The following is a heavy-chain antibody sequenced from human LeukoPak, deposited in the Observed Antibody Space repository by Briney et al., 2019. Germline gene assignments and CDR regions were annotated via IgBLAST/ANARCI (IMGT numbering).Heavy chain of an antibody. CDR1: GYTFTNYG. CDR3: ASSGGYSYGPAGWFDP. CDR2: ISPYNGNT. J-gene: IGHJ5*02. Sequence: ASVKVSCKASGYTFTNYGISWVRQAPGQGLERMGWISPYNGNTDYAQKFQGRVTMTTDTSTSTAYMELSSLRSEDTAVYYCASSGGYSYGPAGWFDPWGQGTLVTVSS. V-gene: IGHV1-18*01. D-gene: IGHD5-18*01.